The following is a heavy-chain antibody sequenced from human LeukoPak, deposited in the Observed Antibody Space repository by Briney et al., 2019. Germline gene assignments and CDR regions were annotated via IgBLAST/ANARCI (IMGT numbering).Heavy chain of an antibody. Sequence: WASVKVSCKASGYTFTSYAISWVRQAPGQGLEWMGWISTYNGNTTYAQKLQGRVTMTTDTSTTTAYMELRSLRSDDTAVYYCARGGSPVYYYYMDVWGKGTTVTVSS. CDR2: ISTYNGNT. CDR1: GYTFTSYA. D-gene: IGHD6-6*01. V-gene: IGHV1-18*01. J-gene: IGHJ6*03. CDR3: ARGGSPVYYYYMDV.